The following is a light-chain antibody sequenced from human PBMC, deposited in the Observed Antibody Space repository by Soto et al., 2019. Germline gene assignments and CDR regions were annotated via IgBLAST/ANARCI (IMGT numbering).Light chain of an antibody. CDR1: SGHSTYI. V-gene: IGLV4-60*02. Sequence: QPVLTQSSSASASLGSSVKLTCILSSGHSTYIIAWHQQQPGKAPRFLMTLDRSGSYNRGSGVPDRVSGSSSGADRYLTIANLQFEDEGDYYCETWYSNTHKVFGGGTKLTVL. CDR3: ETWYSNTHKV. CDR2: LDRSGSY. J-gene: IGLJ3*02.